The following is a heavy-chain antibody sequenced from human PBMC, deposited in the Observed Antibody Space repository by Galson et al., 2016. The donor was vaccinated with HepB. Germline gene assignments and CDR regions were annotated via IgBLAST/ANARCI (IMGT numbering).Heavy chain of an antibody. CDR1: GGIFTSYA. CDR3: ASSAPRVVVAAAAWFDP. D-gene: IGHD2-15*01. CDR2: IIPIFGTT. J-gene: IGHJ5*02. Sequence: SVKVSCKASGGIFTSYAISWVRQAPGQGFEWMGGIIPIFGTTKYAQKFQGRVTITADESTSTAFMELSGLRSEDTGVDYCASSAPRVVVAAAAWFDPWGQGTLVTVSS. V-gene: IGHV1-69*13.